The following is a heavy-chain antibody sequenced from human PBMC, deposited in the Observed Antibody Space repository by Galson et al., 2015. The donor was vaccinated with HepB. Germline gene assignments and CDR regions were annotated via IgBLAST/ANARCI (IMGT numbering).Heavy chain of an antibody. V-gene: IGHV3-23*01. D-gene: IGHD2-2*01. J-gene: IGHJ3*02. CDR2: ISNSGSDT. CDR3: AKLDGSDSWYDTFDI. Sequence: SLRLSCAASGFTFSTYAMSWVRQAPGKGLEWVSIISNSGSDTYYADSVQGRFTISRDNSKNTLYLQMNSLGAEDTAVYYCAKLDGSDSWYDTFDIWGQGTMFTVSS. CDR1: GFTFSTYA.